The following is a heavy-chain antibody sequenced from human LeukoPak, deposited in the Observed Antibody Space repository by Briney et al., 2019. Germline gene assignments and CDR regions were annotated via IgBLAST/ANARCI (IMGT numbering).Heavy chain of an antibody. CDR1: GYTFTGYY. D-gene: IGHD2-2*01. V-gene: IGHV1-2*04. CDR2: INPNSGGT. J-gene: IGHJ6*02. CDR3: ARGYCSSTSCYMDV. Sequence: ASVKVSCKASGYTFTGYYMHWVRQAPGQGLEWMGWINPNSGGTNYAQKFQGWVTMTRDTPISTAYMELSSLRSEDTAVYYCARGYCSSTSCYMDVWGQGTTVT.